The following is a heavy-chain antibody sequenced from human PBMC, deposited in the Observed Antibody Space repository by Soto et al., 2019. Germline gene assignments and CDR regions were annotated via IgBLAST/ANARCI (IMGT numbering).Heavy chain of an antibody. CDR2: IHYSGDT. CDR1: GGSISSGDYY. D-gene: IGHD3-22*01. J-gene: IGHJ5*02. CDR3: ARDFFDSSDYTTNWFDP. Sequence: SETLSLTCPVSGGSISSGDYYCSWIRQHPGKGLEWIGYIHYSGDTYYNPSLKSRVTISVDTSKNQFSLKLTSVTAADAALYYCARDFFDSSDYTTNWFDPWGQGTLVTVSS. V-gene: IGHV4-30-4*08.